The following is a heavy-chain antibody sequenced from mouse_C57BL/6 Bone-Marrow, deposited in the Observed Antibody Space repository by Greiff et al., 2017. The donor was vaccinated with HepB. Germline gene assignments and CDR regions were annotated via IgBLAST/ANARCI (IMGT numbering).Heavy chain of an antibody. D-gene: IGHD1-1*01. CDR2: IYPGSGNT. CDR1: GYSFTSYY. CDR3: AYYYGSSFDWYFDV. Sequence: VVEPGASVKISCKASGYSFTSYYIHWVKQRPGQGLEWIGWIYPGSGNTKYNEKFKGKATLTADTSSSTAYMQLSSLTSEDSAVYYCAYYYGSSFDWYFDVWGTGTTVTVSS. J-gene: IGHJ1*03. V-gene: IGHV1-66*01.